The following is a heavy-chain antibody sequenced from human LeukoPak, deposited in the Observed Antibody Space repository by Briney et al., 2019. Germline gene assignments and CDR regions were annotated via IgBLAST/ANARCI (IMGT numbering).Heavy chain of an antibody. CDR3: ARAPRFLEWFPYYYYMDV. CDR1: GYSISSGYY. V-gene: IGHV4-38-2*01. CDR2: IYHSGST. D-gene: IGHD3-3*01. J-gene: IGHJ6*03. Sequence: SETLSLTCGVSGYSISSGYYWGWIRQPPGTGLEWIGSIYHSGSTYYNPSLKSRVTISVDTSKNQFSLKLSSVTAADTAVYYCARAPRFLEWFPYYYYMDVWGKGTTVTVSS.